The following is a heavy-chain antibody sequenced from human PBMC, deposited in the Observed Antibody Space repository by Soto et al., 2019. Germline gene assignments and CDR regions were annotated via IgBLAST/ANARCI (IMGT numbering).Heavy chain of an antibody. CDR2: ISSRGGST. J-gene: IGHJ4*02. CDR1: GFTFSSYA. Sequence: PGXSRRLSGAASGFTFSSYAMSWVRQAPGKGLEWVSVISSRGGSTYYADSVKGRFTISRDNSKNTLYLQMNSLRAEDTAVYYCAKDLPDPGYYWGQGTLVTVS. CDR3: AKDLPDPGYY. V-gene: IGHV3-23*01.